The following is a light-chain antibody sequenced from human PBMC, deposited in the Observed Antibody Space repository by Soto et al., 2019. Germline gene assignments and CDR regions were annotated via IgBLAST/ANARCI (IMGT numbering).Light chain of an antibody. CDR3: QQRSNWPPEIT. J-gene: IGKJ5*01. CDR1: QIVSNTY. Sequence: EIMLTQSPGTLSLSPGERATLSCRASQIVSNTYLAWYQQKPGQAPRLLLHGASNRAGGVPDRVSGSGSGTAFTLTISRLEPEDFALYYCQQRSNWPPEITFGQGTRLEIK. V-gene: IGKV3D-20*02. CDR2: GAS.